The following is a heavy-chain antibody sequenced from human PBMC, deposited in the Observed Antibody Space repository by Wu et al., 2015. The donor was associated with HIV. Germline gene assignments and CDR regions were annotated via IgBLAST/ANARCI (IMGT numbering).Heavy chain of an antibody. J-gene: IGHJ4*02. CDR3: ARGGNWSPVGY. CDR1: GGTFSTYA. CDR2: IIPIFDTA. Sequence: QVQLVQSGAEVKKPGSSVKVSCKASGGTFSTYAISWVRQAPGQGLEWMGRIIPIFDTANYAQKFQGRVTITADESTSTVYMELSSLRSEGTAVYYCARGGNWSPVGYWGQGTLITVSS. V-gene: IGHV1-69*13.